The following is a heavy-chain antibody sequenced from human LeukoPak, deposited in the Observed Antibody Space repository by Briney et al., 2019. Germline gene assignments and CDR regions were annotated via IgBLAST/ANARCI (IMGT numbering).Heavy chain of an antibody. CDR3: ARDRSSSSWYGNYYYYMDV. CDR2: ISAYNGNT. V-gene: IGHV1-18*04. J-gene: IGHJ6*03. CDR1: GYTFTSYY. D-gene: IGHD6-13*01. Sequence: ASVKVSCKASGYTFTSYYMHWVRQAPGQGLEWMGWISAYNGNTNYAQKLQGRVTMTTDTSTSTAYMELRSLRSDDTAVYYCARDRSSSSWYGNYYYYMDVWGKGTTVTISS.